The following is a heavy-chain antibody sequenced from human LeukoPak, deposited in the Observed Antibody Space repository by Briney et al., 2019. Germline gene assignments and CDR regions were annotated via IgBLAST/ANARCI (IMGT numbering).Heavy chain of an antibody. CDR3: AGEDGESFDP. J-gene: IGHJ5*02. V-gene: IGHV4-4*07. CDR2: IYTSVST. D-gene: IGHD4-17*01. Sequence: SETLSLTCTVSGGSISSYYWSWIRQPAGKGLEWIGRIYTSVSTNYNPSLKSRATMSVDTSKNQFSLKLSSVTTADTAVYYCAGEDGESFDPWGQGTLVTVSS. CDR1: GGSISSYY.